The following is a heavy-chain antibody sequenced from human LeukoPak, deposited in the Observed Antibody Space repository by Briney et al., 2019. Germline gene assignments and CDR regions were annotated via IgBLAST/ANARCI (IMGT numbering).Heavy chain of an antibody. Sequence: GGSLRLSCAASGFTFSSYGMHWVRQAPGKGLEWVAFIRYDGSNKYYADSVKGRFTISRDNSKNTLYLQMNSLRADDTAVYYCAKDRDSSGWYEGYWGQGTLVTVSS. V-gene: IGHV3-30*02. D-gene: IGHD6-19*01. CDR1: GFTFSSYG. CDR3: AKDRDSSGWYEGY. CDR2: IRYDGSNK. J-gene: IGHJ4*02.